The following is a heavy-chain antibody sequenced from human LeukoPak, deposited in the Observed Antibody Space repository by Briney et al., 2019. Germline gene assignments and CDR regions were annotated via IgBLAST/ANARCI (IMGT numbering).Heavy chain of an antibody. Sequence: SETLSLTCTVSGGSISGYYWTWIRQPPGKGLEWIGYIYYSGSSNYNPSLRSRVTMSVDTSKNQFSLKLSSVTAADTAVYYCTREEASAGNWFDPWGQGTPVTVSS. CDR3: TREEASAGNWFDP. CDR1: GGSISGYY. V-gene: IGHV4-59*01. CDR2: IYYSGSS. D-gene: IGHD6-13*01. J-gene: IGHJ5*02.